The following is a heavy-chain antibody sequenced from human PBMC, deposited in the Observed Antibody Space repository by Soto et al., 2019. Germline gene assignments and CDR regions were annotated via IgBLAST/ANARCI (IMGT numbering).Heavy chain of an antibody. D-gene: IGHD2-2*01. J-gene: IGHJ4*02. V-gene: IGHV4-4*02. CDR1: GGSHW. CDR2: IFHDGRA. CDR3: AQHEGYALHS. Sequence: QVQLQEPGPGLVKPSGTLSLTCTVSGGSHWYSWVRQAPGKGLEWIGQIFHDGRASYDPSLQSQVTISIDKSRNKISLNVPFLTAADTAIYDCAQHEGYALHSWGQGALVVVSS.